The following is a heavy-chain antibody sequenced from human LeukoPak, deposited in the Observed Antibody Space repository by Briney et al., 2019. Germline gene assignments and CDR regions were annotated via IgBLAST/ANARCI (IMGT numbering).Heavy chain of an antibody. CDR2: VIRSSSTI. V-gene: IGHV3-48*01. J-gene: IGHJ3*02. Sequence: GGSLRLSCAASGFTFSSSAMNWVRQAPGKGLEWVSYVIRSSSTIYYADSVKGRFTISRDNAKNSLYLQMNSLRAEDTAVYYCARAKRNGFDIWGQGTMVTVSS. CDR3: ARAKRNGFDI. CDR1: GFTFSSSA.